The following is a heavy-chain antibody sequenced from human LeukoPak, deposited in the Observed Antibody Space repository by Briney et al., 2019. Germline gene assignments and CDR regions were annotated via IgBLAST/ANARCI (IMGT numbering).Heavy chain of an antibody. CDR3: ARLARAIVVVPAAADY. Sequence: KPSETLSLTCTVSGGSISSYYWSWIRQPPGKGLEWIGYICYSGSTNYNPSLKSRVTISVDTSKNQFSLKLSSVTAADTAVYYCARLARAIVVVPAAADYWGQETLVTVSS. CDR2: ICYSGST. D-gene: IGHD2-2*01. CDR1: GGSISSYY. V-gene: IGHV4-59*01. J-gene: IGHJ4*02.